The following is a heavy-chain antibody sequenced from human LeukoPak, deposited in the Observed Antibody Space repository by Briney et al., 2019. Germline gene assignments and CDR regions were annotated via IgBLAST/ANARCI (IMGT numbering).Heavy chain of an antibody. D-gene: IGHD3-10*01. J-gene: IGHJ5*02. Sequence: PSETLSLTCAVYGGSFSGYYWSWIRQPPGKGLEWIGEINHSGSTNYNPSLKSRVTISVDTSKNQFSLKLSSVTAADTAVYYCARGAWYYYGSGRPSGGWWFDPWGQGTLVTVSS. V-gene: IGHV4-34*01. CDR2: INHSGST. CDR1: GGSFSGYY. CDR3: ARGAWYYYGSGRPSGGWWFDP.